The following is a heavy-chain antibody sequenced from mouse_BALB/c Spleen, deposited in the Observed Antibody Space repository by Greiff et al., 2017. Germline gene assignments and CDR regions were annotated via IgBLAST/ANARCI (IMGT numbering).Heavy chain of an antibody. Sequence: EVMVVESGGGLVKPGGSLKLSCAASGFAFSSYDMSWVRQTPEKRLEWVAYISSGGGSTYYPDTVKGRFTISRDNAKNTLYLQMSSLKSEDTAMYYCARHGYSFAYWGQGTLVTVSA. CDR1: GFAFSSYD. CDR2: ISSGGGST. J-gene: IGHJ3*01. D-gene: IGHD2-3*01. V-gene: IGHV5-12-1*01. CDR3: ARHGYSFAY.